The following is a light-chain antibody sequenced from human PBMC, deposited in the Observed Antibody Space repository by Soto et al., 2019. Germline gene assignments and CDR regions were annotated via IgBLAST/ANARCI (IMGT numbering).Light chain of an antibody. CDR1: QSVRSN. CDR3: QQYHKWPPFT. V-gene: IGKV3-15*01. Sequence: EVGMTQSPATLSVSPGERATLSCRASQSVRSNLAWYQQKPGQTPRLLMYGASTRATGIPARFSGSGSGTEFTLTISSLQSEDFAVYYCQQYHKWPPFTFGGGTKVDIK. CDR2: GAS. J-gene: IGKJ4*01.